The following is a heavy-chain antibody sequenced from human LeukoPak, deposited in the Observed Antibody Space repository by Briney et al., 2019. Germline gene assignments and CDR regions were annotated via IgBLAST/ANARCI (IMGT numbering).Heavy chain of an antibody. CDR3: ARAPNCGGDCDY. CDR2: IIPIFGTA. CDR1: GGAFSSYA. V-gene: IGHV1-69*13. Sequence: SVKVSCKASGGAFSSYAISWVRQAPGQGLEWMGGIIPIFGTANYAQKFQGRVTITADESTSTAYMELSSLRSEDTAVYYCARAPNCGGDCDYWGQGTLVTVSS. D-gene: IGHD2-21*01. J-gene: IGHJ4*02.